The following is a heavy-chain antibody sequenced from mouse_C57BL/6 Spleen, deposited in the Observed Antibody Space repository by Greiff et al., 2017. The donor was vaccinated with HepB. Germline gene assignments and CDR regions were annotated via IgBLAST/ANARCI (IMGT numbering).Heavy chain of an antibody. J-gene: IGHJ4*01. Sequence: EVHLVESGGGLVKPGGSLKLSCAASGFTFSDEGMHWVRQAPEKGLEWVAYISSGSSTIYYADTVKGRFTISRDNAKNTLFLQMTSLRSEDTAMYYCARRYYYAMDYWGQGPSVTVAS. CDR1: GFTFSDEG. CDR2: ISSGSSTI. V-gene: IGHV5-17*01. CDR3: ARRYYYAMDY.